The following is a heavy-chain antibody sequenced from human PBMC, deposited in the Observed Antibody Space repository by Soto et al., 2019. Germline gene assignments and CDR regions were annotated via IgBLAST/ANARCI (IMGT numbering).Heavy chain of an antibody. D-gene: IGHD2-2*01. CDR1: GLTLSTYW. CDR2: IKEDGSEK. Sequence: GPLRVASVGSGLTLSTYWRNWVRQTPGKGREWVDNIKEDGSEKFFEDSVKGRFTISRDNAKSSLYLQMHSLGAEDTAVYYCARDLGRTAAGYYYYYAMDVWGQGTTVSVS. CDR3: ARDLGRTAAGYYYYYAMDV. J-gene: IGHJ6*02. V-gene: IGHV3-7*01.